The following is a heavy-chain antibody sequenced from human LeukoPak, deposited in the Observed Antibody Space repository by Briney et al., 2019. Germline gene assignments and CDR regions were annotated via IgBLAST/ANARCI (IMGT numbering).Heavy chain of an antibody. Sequence: SETLSLTCTVSGGSISSSSYYWGWIRQPPGKGLEWIGEINHSGSTNYNPSLKSRVTISVDTSKNQFSLKLSSVTAADTAVYYCARDWNGYNRYYYYGMDVWGQGTTVTVSS. CDR1: GGSISSSSYY. CDR2: INHSGST. V-gene: IGHV4-39*07. CDR3: ARDWNGYNRYYYYGMDV. D-gene: IGHD5-24*01. J-gene: IGHJ6*02.